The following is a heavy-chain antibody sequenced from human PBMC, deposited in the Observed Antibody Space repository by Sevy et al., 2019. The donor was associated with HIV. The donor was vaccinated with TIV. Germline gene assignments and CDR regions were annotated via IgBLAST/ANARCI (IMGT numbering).Heavy chain of an antibody. J-gene: IGHJ4*02. CDR3: ASGTGV. Sequence: ASVKVSCKTSGYTFTTFYVHWVRQAPGQGLEWMGIIIPSGGSTTYAQMFQGRVTMTRDTSTSTVYMELRSLRSEDTAVYYCASGTGVWGQGTPVTVSS. CDR1: GYTFTTFY. CDR2: IIPSGGST. D-gene: IGHD1-26*01. V-gene: IGHV1-46*01.